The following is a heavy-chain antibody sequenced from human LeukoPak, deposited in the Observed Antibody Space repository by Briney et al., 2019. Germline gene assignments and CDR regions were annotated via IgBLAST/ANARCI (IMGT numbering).Heavy chain of an antibody. CDR1: GYIFSSND. Sequence: ASVKVSCKASGYIFSSNDITWVRQAPGQGLEWMGWISPYNGKTSYAQKLQGRFTMTTDTSTSTAYMGLRSLRSDDTAVYYCARLYCSSTRCYLLLDYWGQGTLVTVSS. V-gene: IGHV1-18*01. D-gene: IGHD2-2*01. J-gene: IGHJ4*02. CDR2: ISPYNGKT. CDR3: ARLYCSSTRCYLLLDY.